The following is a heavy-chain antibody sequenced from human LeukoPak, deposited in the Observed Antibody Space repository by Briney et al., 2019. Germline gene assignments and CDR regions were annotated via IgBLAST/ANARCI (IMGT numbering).Heavy chain of an antibody. J-gene: IGHJ4*02. D-gene: IGHD5-18*01. CDR1: GDSITYFY. CDR2: VSSSGST. Sequence: SETLSLTCSVSGDSITYFYWSWIRQAAGKGLEWIGRVSSSGSTYYNPSLKSRVTISVDTSKNQFSLKLSSVTAADTAVYYCARLEDTATDYWGQGTLVTVSS. CDR3: ARLEDTATDY. V-gene: IGHV4-4*07.